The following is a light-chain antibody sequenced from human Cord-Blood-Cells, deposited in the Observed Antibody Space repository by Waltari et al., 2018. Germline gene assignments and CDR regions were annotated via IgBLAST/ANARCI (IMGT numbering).Light chain of an antibody. CDR1: QSISSY. V-gene: IGKV1-39*01. CDR3: QQSYSTPRT. CDR2: AAS. Sequence: DIQMTQSPSSLSASVGDSVTITCRACQSISSYLNWYQQKPGKAPKLLIYAASSLQSGDPSRFSGSGSGTDFTLTISSLQPEDFATYYCQQSYSTPRTFGQGTKVEIK. J-gene: IGKJ1*01.